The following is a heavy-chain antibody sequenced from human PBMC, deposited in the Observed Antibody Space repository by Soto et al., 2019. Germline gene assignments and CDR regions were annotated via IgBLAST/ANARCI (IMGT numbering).Heavy chain of an antibody. CDR2: IIPIFGTA. D-gene: IGHD5-12*01. CDR1: GGTFGSYA. CDR3: ARGRRGYSGYDPSDYYYYYYGMDV. Sequence: SVKVSCKASGGTFGSYAISWVRQAPGQGLEWMGGIIPIFGTANYAQKFQGRVTITADESTSTAYMELSSLRSEDTAVYYCARGRRGYSGYDPSDYYYYYYGMDVWSQGTTVTVSS. J-gene: IGHJ6*02. V-gene: IGHV1-69*13.